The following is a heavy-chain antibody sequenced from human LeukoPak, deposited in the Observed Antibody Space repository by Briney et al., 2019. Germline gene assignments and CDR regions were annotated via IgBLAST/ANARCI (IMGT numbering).Heavy chain of an antibody. V-gene: IGHV3-7*01. CDR3: ARDLFDY. Sequence: GGSLRLSCAVSGFTITNFWMSWVRQAPGKGLEWVANIKQDGSGEIYVDSVKGRFTISRDSAKNSLYLYTNSLRHEDTAVYYCARDLFDYWGKGTLVTVSP. J-gene: IGHJ4*02. CDR2: IKQDGSGE. CDR1: GFTITNFW.